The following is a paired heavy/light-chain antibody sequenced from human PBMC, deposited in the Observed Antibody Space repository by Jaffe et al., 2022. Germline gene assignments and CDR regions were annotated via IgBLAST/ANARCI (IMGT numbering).Light chain of an antibody. V-gene: IGKV3-20*01. CDR3: QQYGSSSWT. J-gene: IGKJ1*01. CDR1: QSVSSSY. Sequence: EIVLTQSPGTLSLSPGERATLSCRASQSVSSSYLAWYQQKPGQAPRLLIYGASSRATGIPDRFSGSGSGTDFTLTISRLEPEDFAVYYCQQYGSSSWTFGQGTKVEIK. CDR2: GAS.
Heavy chain of an antibody. CDR2: IYHSGST. Sequence: QLQLQESGSGLVKPSQTLSLTCAVSGGSISSGGYSWSWIRQPPGKGLEWIGYIYHSGSTYYNPSLKSRVTISVDRSKNQFSLKLSSVTAADTAVYYCASSRLENDYIWGSYRPVGPFDYWGQGTLVTVSS. J-gene: IGHJ4*02. CDR1: GGSISSGGYS. V-gene: IGHV4-30-2*01. D-gene: IGHD3-16*02. CDR3: ASSRLENDYIWGSYRPVGPFDY.